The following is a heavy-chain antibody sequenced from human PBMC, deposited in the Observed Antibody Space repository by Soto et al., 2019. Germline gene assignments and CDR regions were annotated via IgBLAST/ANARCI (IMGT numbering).Heavy chain of an antibody. V-gene: IGHV4-4*07. CDR3: ARACSSNSCYDVFDY. CDR2: IYTSGST. Sequence: QVQLQESGPGLLKPSETLSLTCTVSGGSISSYYWSWIRQPAGKGLEWIGRIYTSGSTNYNPSHKSPVTMSVATSKNQFSLKLSSVTAADTAVYYCARACSSNSCYDVFDYWGQGTLVTVSS. CDR1: GGSISSYY. J-gene: IGHJ4*02. D-gene: IGHD2-2*01.